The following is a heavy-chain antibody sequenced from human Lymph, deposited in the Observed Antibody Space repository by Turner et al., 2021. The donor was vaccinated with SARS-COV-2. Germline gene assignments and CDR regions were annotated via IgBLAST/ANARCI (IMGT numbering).Heavy chain of an antibody. CDR1: GGSISSSSYY. V-gene: IGHV4-39*01. Sequence: QLQLQESGPGLVKPSETLSLTCTVSGGSISSSSYYWGWIRQPPGKGLEWIGSLYYSGGTYYNPSLKSRVTISVDTSKNQFSLKLSSVTAADTAVYYCARSRQWLVHWYFDLWGRGTLVTVSS. D-gene: IGHD6-19*01. J-gene: IGHJ2*01. CDR2: LYYSGGT. CDR3: ARSRQWLVHWYFDL.